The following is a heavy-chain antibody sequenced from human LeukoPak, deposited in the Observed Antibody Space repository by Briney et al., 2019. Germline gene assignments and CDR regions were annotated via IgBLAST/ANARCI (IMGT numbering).Heavy chain of an antibody. CDR1: GFTFSSYW. D-gene: IGHD2-15*01. CDR3: AREHPCSGGSCYRPTFDY. CDR2: IKQDGSEK. V-gene: IGHV3-7*01. Sequence: GGSLRLSCAASGFTFSSYWMSWVRQAPGKGLEWVANIKQDGSEKYYVDSVKGRFTISRDNAKNSLYLQMNSLRAEDTAVSYCAREHPCSGGSCYRPTFDYWGQGTLVTVSS. J-gene: IGHJ4*02.